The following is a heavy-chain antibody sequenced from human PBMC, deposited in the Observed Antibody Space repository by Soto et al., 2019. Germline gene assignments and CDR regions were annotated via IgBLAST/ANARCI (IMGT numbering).Heavy chain of an antibody. Sequence: GDSLKISCLGSGYTFTNHWLTWVRQIPGKGLEWVGRMNPSDSYFNYNPSFQGRVTFSLDKSIDTAYLHWRSLKASDTATYYCARGRWYYDYWGQGVLVTVSS. CDR2: MNPSDSYF. CDR1: GYTFTNHW. CDR3: ARGRWYYDY. V-gene: IGHV5-10-1*01. J-gene: IGHJ4*02.